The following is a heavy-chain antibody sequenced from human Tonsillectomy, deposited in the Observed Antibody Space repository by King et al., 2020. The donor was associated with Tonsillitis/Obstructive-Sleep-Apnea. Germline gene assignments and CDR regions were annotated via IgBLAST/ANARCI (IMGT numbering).Heavy chain of an antibody. D-gene: IGHD3/OR15-3a*01. J-gene: IGHJ4*03. CDR3: ARGSVEQDWASDY. V-gene: IGHV4-34*01. CDR1: GGSFSGYY. CDR2: IDHSGST. Sequence: HVQLQQWGAGLLRPSETLSLTCGVYGGSFSGYYWTWIRQTPGKGLEWIGEIDHSGSTNNNPSLKSRVTISVDTSKNQFSLNLNSVTAADSAVYYSARGSVEQDWASDYWGHGTLVTVSS.